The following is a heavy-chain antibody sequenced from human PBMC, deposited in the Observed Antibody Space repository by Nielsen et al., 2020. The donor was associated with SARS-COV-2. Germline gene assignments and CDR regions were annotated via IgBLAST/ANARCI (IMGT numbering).Heavy chain of an antibody. D-gene: IGHD6-6*01. CDR3: ARDARDSSSSNSYYYYGMDV. V-gene: IGHV4-39*02. CDR1: GGSITSSNYY. Sequence: SETLSLTCTASGGSITSSNYYWGWIRQPPGKGLEWIGSMHYDGTAFYNPSLKSRVTISIDTAKNQFSLNLSSVTAADTAVYYCARDARDSSSSNSYYYYGMDVWGQGTTVTVSS. CDR2: MHYDGTA. J-gene: IGHJ6*02.